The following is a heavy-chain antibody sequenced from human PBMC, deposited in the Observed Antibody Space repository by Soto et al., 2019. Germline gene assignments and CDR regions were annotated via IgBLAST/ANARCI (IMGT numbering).Heavy chain of an antibody. CDR2: IYYRGST. D-gene: IGHD5-18*01. J-gene: IGHJ4*02. V-gene: IGHV4-39*01. Sequence: SETLSLTCTVSGGSISSSRYYWDWIRQPPGKGLEWIGNIYYRGSTYYNLSLKSRVTISVDTSKNQFSLKLTSVTAADTAMYYCATSDTAMVDHWGQGMLVTVSS. CDR1: GGSISSSRYY. CDR3: ATSDTAMVDH.